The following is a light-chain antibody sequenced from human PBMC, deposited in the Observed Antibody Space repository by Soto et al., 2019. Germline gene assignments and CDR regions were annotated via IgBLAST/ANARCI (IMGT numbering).Light chain of an antibody. Sequence: DIQMTQSPSSLSASVGDRVTITCRASQNISSYLNWYQQKPGKAPKLPIYAASSLQSGVPSRFSGSGSGTDFTLTISSLQPGDFATYYCQQSYSTPIAFGQGTRLEIK. CDR2: AAS. V-gene: IGKV1-39*01. J-gene: IGKJ5*01. CDR1: QNISSY. CDR3: QQSYSTPIA.